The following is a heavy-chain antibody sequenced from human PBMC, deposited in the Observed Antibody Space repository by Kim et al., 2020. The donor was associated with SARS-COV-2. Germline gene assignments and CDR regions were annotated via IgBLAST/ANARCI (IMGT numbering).Heavy chain of an antibody. V-gene: IGHV1-3*01. CDR3: ARGAGYDFWSGYYLN. J-gene: IGHJ4*02. D-gene: IGHD3-3*01. Sequence: QKFQGRVTITRDTSARTAYMELSSLRSEDTAVYYCARGAGYDFWSGYYLNWGQGTLVTVSS.